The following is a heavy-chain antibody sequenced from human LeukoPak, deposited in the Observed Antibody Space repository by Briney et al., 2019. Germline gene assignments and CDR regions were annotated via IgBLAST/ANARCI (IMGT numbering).Heavy chain of an antibody. V-gene: IGHV4-59*08. Sequence: SETLSLTCTVSGGSISSYYWSWIRQPPGKGLEWIGYIYYSGSTNYNPSLKSRVTISVDTSKNQFSLKLSSVTAADTAVYYCARQGSIAAAANWFDPWGQGTLVTVPS. J-gene: IGHJ5*02. CDR1: GGSISSYY. CDR2: IYYSGST. D-gene: IGHD6-13*01. CDR3: ARQGSIAAAANWFDP.